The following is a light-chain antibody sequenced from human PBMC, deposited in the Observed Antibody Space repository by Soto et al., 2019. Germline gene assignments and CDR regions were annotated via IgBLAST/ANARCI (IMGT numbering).Light chain of an antibody. CDR3: QQYDSYSWT. Sequence: EIVMTQSPATMSVSPGERATLSCRASQSMGSNVAWYQQKPGQAPRLLIYGASTRAAGIPARFSGSGSGTQFTVLITSLQSEDFEVYYCQQYDSYSWTFGQGTKV. CDR1: QSMGSN. J-gene: IGKJ1*01. V-gene: IGKV3-15*01. CDR2: GAS.